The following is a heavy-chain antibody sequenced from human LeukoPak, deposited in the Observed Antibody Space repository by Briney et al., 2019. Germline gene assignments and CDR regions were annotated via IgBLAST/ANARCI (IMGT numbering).Heavy chain of an antibody. V-gene: IGHV1-8*01. CDR2: MNPNSGNT. D-gene: IGHD3-22*01. Sequence: GASVKVSCKASGYTFTSYDINWVRQATGQGLEWMGWMNPNSGNTGYAQKFQGRVTMTRNTSISTAYMELSSLRSEDTAVYYCARDSDSSGYYYDYWGQGTLVTVSS. CDR1: GYTFTSYD. J-gene: IGHJ4*02. CDR3: ARDSDSSGYYYDY.